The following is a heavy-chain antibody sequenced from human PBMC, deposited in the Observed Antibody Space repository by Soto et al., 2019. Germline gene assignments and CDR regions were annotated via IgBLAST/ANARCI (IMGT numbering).Heavy chain of an antibody. Sequence: QVHLVQPGVEVKTPGASVKVSCQASGYTFFTYDISWVRQAPGQGLEWTGWISTYSGDTKYAQKFEGRVTMTTDTSTTTAYLELRSLRSDDTAVYYCARHHGPTTSENWFDPWGQGTLVTVSS. V-gene: IGHV1-18*01. CDR3: ARHHGPTTSENWFDP. D-gene: IGHD5-12*01. CDR1: GYTFFTYD. J-gene: IGHJ5*02. CDR2: ISTYSGDT.